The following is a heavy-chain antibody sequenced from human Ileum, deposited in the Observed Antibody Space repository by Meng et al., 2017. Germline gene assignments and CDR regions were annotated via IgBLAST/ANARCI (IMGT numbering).Heavy chain of an antibody. CDR1: NASLTNVNNY. J-gene: IGHJ4*02. V-gene: IGHV4-30-4*01. Sequence: QVQLQESGSGLVKPSQTLSLTFSVSNASLTNVNNYWNWIRQAPGQALEHIGYIYYDGSSYATPSLKSRVTMSIDTSTNQFSLRLDSVTAADTAVYYCAREFYVDTAMVIDSWGPGALVTVSS. CDR3: AREFYVDTAMVIDS. D-gene: IGHD5-18*01. CDR2: IYYDGSS.